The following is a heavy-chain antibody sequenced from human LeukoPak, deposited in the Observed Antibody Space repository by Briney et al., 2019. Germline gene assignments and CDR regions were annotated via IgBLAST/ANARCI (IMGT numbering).Heavy chain of an antibody. CDR1: GGTFSSYA. V-gene: IGHV1-69*05. Sequence: ASVKVSCKASGGTFSSYAISWVRQAPGQGLEWMGGIIPIFGTANYAQKFQGRVTITTDESTSTAYMELSSLRSEDTAVYYCARSPPRDTAMVSPEQLYYYYYMDVWGKGTTVTVSS. J-gene: IGHJ6*03. D-gene: IGHD5-18*01. CDR2: IIPIFGTA. CDR3: ARSPPRDTAMVSPEQLYYYYYMDV.